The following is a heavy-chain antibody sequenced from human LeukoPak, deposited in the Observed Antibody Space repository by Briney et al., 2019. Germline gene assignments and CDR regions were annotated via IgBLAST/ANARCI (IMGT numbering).Heavy chain of an antibody. D-gene: IGHD1/OR15-1a*01. J-gene: IGHJ4*02. CDR2: IFPGDSDT. V-gene: IGHV5-51*01. CDR3: ATSESQTRFDF. Sequence: GESLKISCKGSGYSFTSYWIAWVRQMPGKGPEWMGIIFPGDSDTTYSPSFEGQVTISADKSINTAYLQWSSLKASDTAMYYCATSESQTRFDFWGQGTLVTVSS. CDR1: GYSFTSYW.